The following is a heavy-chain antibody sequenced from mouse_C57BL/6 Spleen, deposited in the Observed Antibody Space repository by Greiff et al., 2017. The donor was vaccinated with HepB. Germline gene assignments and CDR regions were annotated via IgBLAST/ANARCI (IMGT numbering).Heavy chain of an antibody. D-gene: IGHD1-1*01. CDR3: TFIYYYGSSFSWFAY. CDR2: IDPEDGDT. CDR1: GFNIKDYY. J-gene: IGHJ3*01. Sequence: EVKLMESGAELVRPGASVKLSCTASGFNIKDYYMHWVKQRPEQGLEWIGRIDPEDGDTEYAPKFQGKATMTADTSSNTAYLQLSSLTSEDTAVYYCTFIYYYGSSFSWFAYWGQGTLVTVSA. V-gene: IGHV14-1*01.